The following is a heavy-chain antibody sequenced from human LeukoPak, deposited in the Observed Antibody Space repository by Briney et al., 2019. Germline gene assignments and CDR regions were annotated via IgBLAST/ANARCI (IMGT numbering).Heavy chain of an antibody. D-gene: IGHD1-1*01. V-gene: IGHV4-34*01. J-gene: IGHJ5*02. CDR1: GGSFSGYY. CDR2: INHSGST. Sequence: PSETLSLTCAVYGGSFSGYYWSWIRQPPGMGLEWIGEINHSGSTNYNPSLKSRVTISVDTSKNQFSLKLSSVTAADTAVYYCARENGLGWFDPWGQGTLVTVSS. CDR3: ARENGLGWFDP.